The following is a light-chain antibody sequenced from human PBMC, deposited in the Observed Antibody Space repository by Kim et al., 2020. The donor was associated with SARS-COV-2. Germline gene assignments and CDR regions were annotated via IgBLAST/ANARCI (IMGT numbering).Light chain of an antibody. Sequence: AIRITQSPSSLSASTGDRVTITCRASQGISTYLAWYQQKPGKGPKLLIYDASTLQGGVPSRFSGSGSGTDFSLSISDLQSEDFATYYCQQYASFPQTCGGGTKVDIK. V-gene: IGKV1-8*01. CDR3: QQYASFPQT. CDR2: DAS. CDR1: QGISTY. J-gene: IGKJ4*01.